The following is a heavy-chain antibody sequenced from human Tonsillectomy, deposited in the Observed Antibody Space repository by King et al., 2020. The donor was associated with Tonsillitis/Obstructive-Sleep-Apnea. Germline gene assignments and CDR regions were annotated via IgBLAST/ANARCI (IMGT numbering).Heavy chain of an antibody. CDR3: AALPDSSGYHYPFDH. Sequence: VQLQQWGAGLLKPSETLSLTCAVYGGSFSGYYWNWIRQPPGKGLEWIGEINHSGSTNYNPSLKSRVTISVDTSKNQFSLKLSSVTAADTAVYYCAALPDSSGYHYPFDHWGQGTLVTVSS. CDR2: INHSGST. J-gene: IGHJ4*02. V-gene: IGHV4-34*01. CDR1: GGSFSGYY. D-gene: IGHD3-22*01.